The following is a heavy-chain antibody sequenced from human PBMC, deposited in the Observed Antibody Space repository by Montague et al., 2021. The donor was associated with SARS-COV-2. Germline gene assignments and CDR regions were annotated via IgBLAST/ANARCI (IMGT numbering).Heavy chain of an antibody. CDR3: ARGLPVTTLYYYYGMGV. D-gene: IGHD4-11*01. CDR2: INHSGST. Sequence: SETLSLTCAVYGGSFSGHYWSWIRQPPGKGLEWIGEINHSGSTNYNPSLKSRVTISVDTSKNQFSLKLSSVTAADTAVYYCARGLPVTTLYYYYGMGVWGQGTTVTVSS. V-gene: IGHV4-34*01. CDR1: GGSFSGHY. J-gene: IGHJ6*02.